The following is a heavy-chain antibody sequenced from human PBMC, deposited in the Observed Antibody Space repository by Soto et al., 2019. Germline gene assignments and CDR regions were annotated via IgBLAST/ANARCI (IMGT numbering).Heavy chain of an antibody. J-gene: IGHJ4*02. CDR2: ISAYNGNT. CDR1: GYTFTSYG. Sequence: QVQLVQSGAEVKKPGASVKVSCKASGYTFTSYGISWVRQAPGQGLEWMGWISAYNGNTNYAQKFQGRVTITADKSTSTAYMELSSLRSEDTAVYYCASRGGYSGYDDYWGQGTLVTVSS. D-gene: IGHD5-12*01. CDR3: ASRGGYSGYDDY. V-gene: IGHV1-18*01.